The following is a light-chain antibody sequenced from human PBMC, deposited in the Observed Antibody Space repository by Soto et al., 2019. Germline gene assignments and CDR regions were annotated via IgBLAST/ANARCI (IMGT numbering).Light chain of an antibody. Sequence: EIVLTQSPVTLFLSPGERATLSCRASQSVSSDLAWYQQKPGQAPRLLIYNTSNRATGIPARFSGSGSGTDFTLTISSLEPEDFAVYYCQRRSNWPPWTFGQGTKVEIK. CDR1: QSVSSD. CDR3: QRRSNWPPWT. V-gene: IGKV3-11*01. CDR2: NTS. J-gene: IGKJ1*01.